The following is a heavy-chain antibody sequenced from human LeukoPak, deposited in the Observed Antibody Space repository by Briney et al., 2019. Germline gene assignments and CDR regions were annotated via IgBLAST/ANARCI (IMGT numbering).Heavy chain of an antibody. CDR2: INPSGGST. D-gene: IGHD6-13*01. J-gene: IGHJ6*03. CDR3: ARGGNDRAYSSSWYWGCYYYMDV. CDR1: GYTFTSYY. V-gene: IGHV1-46*01. Sequence: GASVKVSCKASGYTFTSYYMHWVRQAPGQGLEWMGIINPSGGSTSYAQKFQGRVTMTRDMSTSTVYMELSSLRSEDTAVYYCARGGNDRAYSSSWYWGCYYYMDVWGKGTTVTVSS.